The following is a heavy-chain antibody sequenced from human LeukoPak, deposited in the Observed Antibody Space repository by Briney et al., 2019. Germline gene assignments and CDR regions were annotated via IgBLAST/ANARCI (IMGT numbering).Heavy chain of an antibody. J-gene: IGHJ4*02. V-gene: IGHV3-53*01. Sequence: GGSLRLSCAASGFTVGTNYMSWVRQAPGKGLEWVSVIYSGGSTYYADSVKGRFTISRDNPMSTLYFQMNSLRAEDTAVYYCATHSYCGGDCYLETDYWGQGTLVTVSS. CDR2: IYSGGST. CDR3: ATHSYCGGDCYLETDY. D-gene: IGHD2-21*01. CDR1: GFTVGTNY.